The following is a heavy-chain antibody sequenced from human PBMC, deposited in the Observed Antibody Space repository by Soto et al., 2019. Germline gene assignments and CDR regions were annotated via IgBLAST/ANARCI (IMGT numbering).Heavy chain of an antibody. CDR2: INHNGDT. CDR1: GGSFSGFK. J-gene: IGHJ4*02. CDR3: AREWGFCDGTRCFPLFYY. Sequence: VQLQQWGAGVLKPSETLSPPCAAHGGSFSGFKGGWFRQAPGRGLEWIGEINHNGDTNYNPSLKSRVTISIDTSKNEFSLKLTSVTAGDTARYYCAREWGFCDGTRCFPLFYYWGQGVLVTVSS. D-gene: IGHD2-2*01. V-gene: IGHV4-34*01.